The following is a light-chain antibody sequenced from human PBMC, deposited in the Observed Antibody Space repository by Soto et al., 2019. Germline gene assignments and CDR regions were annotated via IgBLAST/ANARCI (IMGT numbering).Light chain of an antibody. Sequence: QLVLTQTPSASASLGASVKLTCTLSSGHSSYAIAWHQQQPEKGPRYLMKLNSDGSHSKGDGIPDRFSGSSSGAERYLPVSSRQSEDEADYYCQTWVTGIQVFGGGTKLTVL. J-gene: IGLJ2*01. V-gene: IGLV4-69*01. CDR2: LNSDGSH. CDR1: SGHSSYA. CDR3: QTWVTGIQV.